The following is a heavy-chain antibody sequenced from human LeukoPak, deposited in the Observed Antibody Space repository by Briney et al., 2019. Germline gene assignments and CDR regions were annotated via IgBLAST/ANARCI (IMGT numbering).Heavy chain of an antibody. CDR3: ARQPGMTAKSWYFDI. V-gene: IGHV5-51*01. CDR1: GYTFTKYW. D-gene: IGHD2-2*01. J-gene: IGHJ2*01. CDR2: IHPGDSHT. Sequence: GESFPISCEGSGYTFTKYWIGWVRQMPGKGLEWMGIIHPGDSHTWYSPSFQGQVTISADKSISMAYLQWSSLKASDTAMYFCARQPGMTAKSWYFDICGRGTLATVSS.